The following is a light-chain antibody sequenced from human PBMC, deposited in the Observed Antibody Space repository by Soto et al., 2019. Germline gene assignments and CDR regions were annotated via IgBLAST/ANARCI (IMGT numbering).Light chain of an antibody. CDR1: SSDVGSYNL. Sequence: QSALTQPASVSGSPGQSITISCTGTSSDVGSYNLVSWYQQHPGKAPRLLIHGVRNRPPGISSRFSGSKSGLTASLTISGLQAEDEADYYCSSFTTSRLYVFGPGTKLTVL. V-gene: IGLV2-14*02. CDR3: SSFTTSRLYV. CDR2: GVR. J-gene: IGLJ1*01.